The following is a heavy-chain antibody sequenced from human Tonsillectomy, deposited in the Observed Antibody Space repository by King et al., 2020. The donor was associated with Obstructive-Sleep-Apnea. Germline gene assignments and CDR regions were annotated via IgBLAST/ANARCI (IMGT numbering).Heavy chain of an antibody. J-gene: IGHJ5*02. D-gene: IGHD2-2*01. V-gene: IGHV3-7*03. CDR3: ARDAYCSSTSCYAGWFDP. Sequence: VQLVESGGGFVQRGGSLRLSCAASGFTFSSYWMSWVRQAPGKGLEWLANIKQDGSEKYYVDSVKGRFTISRDNAKNSLYLQMNSLRAEDTAVYYCARDAYCSSTSCYAGWFDPWGQGTLVTVSA. CDR2: IKQDGSEK. CDR1: GFTFSSYW.